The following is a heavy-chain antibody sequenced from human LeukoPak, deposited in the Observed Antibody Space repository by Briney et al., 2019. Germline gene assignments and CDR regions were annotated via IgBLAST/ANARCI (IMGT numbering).Heavy chain of an antibody. Sequence: GGSLRLSCAASGFTFSDYYMSWIRRAPGKGLEWVSYISSSGSTIYYADSVKGRFNISRDNAKNSLYLQMNSLRAEDTAVYYCARDQVGAVFVDYWGQGTLVTVSS. CDR2: ISSSGSTI. CDR1: GFTFSDYY. D-gene: IGHD6-19*01. V-gene: IGHV3-11*04. CDR3: ARDQVGAVFVDY. J-gene: IGHJ4*02.